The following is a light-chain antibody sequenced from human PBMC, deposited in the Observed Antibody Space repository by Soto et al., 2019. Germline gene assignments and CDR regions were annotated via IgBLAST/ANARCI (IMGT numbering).Light chain of an antibody. V-gene: IGLV2-14*01. J-gene: IGLJ1*01. CDR1: SSDIGAYNY. CDR3: YCFTTDWTHV. CDR2: EVS. Sequence: QSVLTQPASVSGSPGQSITISCTGSSSDIGAYNYVSWFQQYPGKAPKLIISEVSNRPSGVSNRFSGSKSGTAASLTISGLQTEDEADYFCYCFTTDWTHVFGTGTKVTVL.